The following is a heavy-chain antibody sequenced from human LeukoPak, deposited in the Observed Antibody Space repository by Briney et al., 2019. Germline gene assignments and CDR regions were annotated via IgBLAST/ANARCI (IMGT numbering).Heavy chain of an antibody. CDR2: ISGSGGST. CDR1: GFTFSSYA. CDR3: AKGPGIAVAGTGNFDR. V-gene: IGHV3-23*01. Sequence: GGSLRLSCVASGFTFSSYAMSWVRQAPGKGLEWVSAISGSGGSTYYADSVKGRFTISRDNSKNTLYLQMNSLRAEDTAVYYCAKGPGIAVAGTGNFDRWGRGTLVTVSS. J-gene: IGHJ2*01. D-gene: IGHD6-19*01.